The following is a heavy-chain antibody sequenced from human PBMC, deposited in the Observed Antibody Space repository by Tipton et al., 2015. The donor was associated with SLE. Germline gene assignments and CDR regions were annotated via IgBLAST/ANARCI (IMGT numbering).Heavy chain of an antibody. J-gene: IGHJ3*02. CDR2: INHSGST. Sequence: TLSLTCAVYGGSFSGYYWSWIRQPPGKGLELIGEINHSGSTNYNPSLKSRVTISIDTSKNQFSLNLNSVTAADTAMYYCARDGGAFDIWGQGTMVTVSS. V-gene: IGHV4-34*01. CDR3: ARDGGAFDI. CDR1: GGSFSGYY.